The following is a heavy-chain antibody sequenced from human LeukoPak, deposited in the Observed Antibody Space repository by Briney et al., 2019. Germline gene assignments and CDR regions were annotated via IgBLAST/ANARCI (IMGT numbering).Heavy chain of an antibody. CDR3: AREHSSGIEDY. V-gene: IGHV1-69*06. D-gene: IGHD6-19*01. CDR1: GGTCSSYA. J-gene: IGHJ4*02. Sequence: SVKVSCKASGGTCSSYAISWVRQAPGQGLEWMGGIITIFGTANYAQKFQGRVTITADKSTSTAYMELSSLRSEDTAVYYCAREHSSGIEDYWGQGTLVTVSS. CDR2: IITIFGTA.